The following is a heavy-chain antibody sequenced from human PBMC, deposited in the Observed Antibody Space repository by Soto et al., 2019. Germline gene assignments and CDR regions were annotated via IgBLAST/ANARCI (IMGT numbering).Heavy chain of an antibody. V-gene: IGHV1-69*13. CDR2: IIPIFGTA. CDR1: GGTFSSYA. J-gene: IGHJ4*02. Sequence: GASVKVSCKASGGTFSSYAISWVRQAPGQGLEWMGGIIPIFGTANYAQKFQGRVTITADESTSTAYMELSSLRSEDTAVYYCARTEREYYYDSSGPEFRWGQGTLVTVSS. CDR3: ARTEREYYYDSSGPEFR. D-gene: IGHD3-22*01.